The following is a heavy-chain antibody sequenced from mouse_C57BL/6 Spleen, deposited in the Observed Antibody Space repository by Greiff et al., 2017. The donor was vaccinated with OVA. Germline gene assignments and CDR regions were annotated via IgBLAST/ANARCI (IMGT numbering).Heavy chain of an antibody. J-gene: IGHJ4*01. V-gene: IGHV5-6*01. Sequence: EVKLMESGGDLVKPGGSLKLSCAASGFTFSSYGMSWVRQTPDKRLEWVATISSGGSYTYYPDSVKGRFTISRDNAKNTLYLQMSSLKSEDTAMYYCARHSRDAMDYWGQGTSVTVSS. CDR3: ARHSRDAMDY. CDR2: ISSGGSYT. CDR1: GFTFSSYG.